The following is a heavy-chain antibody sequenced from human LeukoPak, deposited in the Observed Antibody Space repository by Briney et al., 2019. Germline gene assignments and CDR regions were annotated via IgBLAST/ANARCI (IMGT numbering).Heavy chain of an antibody. Sequence: ASVKVSCKASGYTFTSYYMHWVRQAPGQGLEWMGIINPSGGSTSYAQKFQGRVTMTRDMSTSTAYMELSSLRSEDTAVYYCAAVLAAAGTDWFDPWGQGTLVTVSS. D-gene: IGHD6-13*01. CDR2: INPSGGST. V-gene: IGHV1-46*01. CDR3: AAVLAAAGTDWFDP. CDR1: GYTFTSYY. J-gene: IGHJ5*02.